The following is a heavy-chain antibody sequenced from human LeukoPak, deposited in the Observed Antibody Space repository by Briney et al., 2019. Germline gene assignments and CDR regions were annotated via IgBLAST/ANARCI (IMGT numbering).Heavy chain of an antibody. CDR3: TRDSGEGGGFDY. CDR2: IRSKAYGGTT. J-gene: IGHJ4*02. Sequence: PGGSLRLSCTASGFTFGDYAMSWVRQAPGKGLGWVGFIRSKAYGGTTEYAASVKGRFTISRDDSKSIAYLQMNSLKTEDTAVYYCTRDSGEGGGFDYWGQGTLVTVSS. CDR1: GFTFGDYA. V-gene: IGHV3-49*04. D-gene: IGHD3-16*01.